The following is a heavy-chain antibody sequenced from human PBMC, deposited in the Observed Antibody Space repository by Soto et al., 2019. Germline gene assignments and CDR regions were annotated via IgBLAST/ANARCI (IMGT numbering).Heavy chain of an antibody. J-gene: IGHJ4*02. V-gene: IGHV3-11*05. CDR1: GFIFGDFY. CDR3: ARDRDAYGHGFFDY. D-gene: IGHD3-10*01. Sequence: PGGSLRLSCAASGFIFGDFYMTWIRQAPGKGLEWISEISGTTNNRNYADSVEGRFTVSRENAKNTLYLEMNSLGAEDTAVYFCARDRDAYGHGFFDYWGQGALVTVSS. CDR2: ISGTTNNR.